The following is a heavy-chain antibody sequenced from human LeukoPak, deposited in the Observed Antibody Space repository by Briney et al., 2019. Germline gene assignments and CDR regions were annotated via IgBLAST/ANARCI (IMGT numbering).Heavy chain of an antibody. CDR3: ARRGGSYSYYYMDV. CDR2: IYHSGST. D-gene: IGHD1-26*01. J-gene: IGHJ6*03. V-gene: IGHV4-38-2*01. CDR1: GYSISSGYY. Sequence: SETLSLTCAVSGYSISSGYYWGWIRQPPGKGLEWIGSIYHSGSTCYNPSLKSRVTISVDTSKNQFSLKLSSATAADTAVYYCARRGGSYSYYYMDVWGKGTTVTVSS.